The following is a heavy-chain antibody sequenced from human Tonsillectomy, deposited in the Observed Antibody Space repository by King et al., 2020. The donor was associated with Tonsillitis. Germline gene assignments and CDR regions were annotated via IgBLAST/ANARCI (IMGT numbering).Heavy chain of an antibody. J-gene: IGHJ4*02. V-gene: IGHV4-59*01. D-gene: IGHD3/OR15-3a*01. CDR1: GGSISSYY. CDR2: IYYSGCT. Sequence: VQLQESGPGLVKPSETLSLTCTVSGGSISSYYWSWIRQPPGKGLEWIGYIYYSGCTNYNPSLKSRVTISVDTSKNQFSLKLSSVTAADTALYYCARRTGAGLGGVDYWGQGTLVTVSS. CDR3: ARRTGAGLGGVDY.